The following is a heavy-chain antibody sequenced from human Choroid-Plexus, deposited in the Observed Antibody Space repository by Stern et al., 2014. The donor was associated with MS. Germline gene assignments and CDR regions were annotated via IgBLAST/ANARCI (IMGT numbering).Heavy chain of an antibody. CDR1: GFSFSSFG. J-gene: IGHJ4*02. D-gene: IGHD2/OR15-2a*01. CDR3: AKDRQYLTFFFDF. CDR2: ISYDGSK. Sequence: VQLXXXGGGVVQPGRPLRLSCAASGFSFSSFGMHWVRQAPXKXXXXXALISYDGSKDYADSVKGRFAISRDNSKNTLYLQMNSLRAEDTAVYYCAKDRQYLTFFFDFWGQGSLVTVSS. V-gene: IGHV3-30*18.